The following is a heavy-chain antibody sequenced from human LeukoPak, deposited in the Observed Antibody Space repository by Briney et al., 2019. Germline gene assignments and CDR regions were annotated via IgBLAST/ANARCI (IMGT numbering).Heavy chain of an antibody. CDR1: GYTFTGYY. Sequence: ASVKVSCKASGYTFTGYYMHWVRQAPGQGLEWMGWINPNSGGTNYAQKFQGRVTMTRDTSISTAYMGLSRLRSDDTAVYYCARDPLPTYYYGSGSFLFDYWGQGTLVTVSS. J-gene: IGHJ4*02. D-gene: IGHD3-10*01. CDR3: ARDPLPTYYYGSGSFLFDY. CDR2: INPNSGGT. V-gene: IGHV1-2*02.